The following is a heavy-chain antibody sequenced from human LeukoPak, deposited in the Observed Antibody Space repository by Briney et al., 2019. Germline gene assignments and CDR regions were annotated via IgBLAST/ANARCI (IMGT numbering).Heavy chain of an antibody. D-gene: IGHD3-16*01. CDR3: ARVDHRLGEGFDY. J-gene: IGHJ4*02. CDR2: INPNSGGT. Sequence: ASVKVSCKASGYTFTGYYMHWVRQAPGQGLEWMGWINPNSGGTNYAQKFQGRVTMTRDTSISTAYMELSRLRSDDTAVYYCARVDHRLGEGFDYWGQGTLVSVSS. V-gene: IGHV1-2*02. CDR1: GYTFTGYY.